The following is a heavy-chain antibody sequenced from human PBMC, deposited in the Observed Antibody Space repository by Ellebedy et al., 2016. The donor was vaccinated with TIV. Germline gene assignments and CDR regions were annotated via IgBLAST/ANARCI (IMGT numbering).Heavy chain of an antibody. V-gene: IGHV1-69*13. CDR1: GGTFSSYA. D-gene: IGHD1-7*01. CDR2: IIPIFGTA. Sequence: SVKVSCXASGGTFSSYAISWVRQAPGQGLEWMGGIIPIFGTANYAQKFQGRVTITADESTSTAYMELSSLRSEDTAVYYCARGAGEENYTPYYYYYYMDVWGKGTTVTVSS. J-gene: IGHJ6*03. CDR3: ARGAGEENYTPYYYYYYMDV.